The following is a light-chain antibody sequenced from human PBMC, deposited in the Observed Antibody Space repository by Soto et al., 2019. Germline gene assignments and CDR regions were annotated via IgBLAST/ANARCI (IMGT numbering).Light chain of an antibody. J-gene: IGKJ1*01. CDR1: QGITSY. CDR3: QQYYSYPQT. CDR2: AAS. V-gene: IGKV1-8*01. Sequence: IRRDKSPSSLSASTGGRVTVACRASQGITSYLAWYQQKPGKAPKLLIYAASTLQSGVPSRFSRSGSGTDFTLTISCLQSEEFSTYYCQQYYSYPQTFGQGT.